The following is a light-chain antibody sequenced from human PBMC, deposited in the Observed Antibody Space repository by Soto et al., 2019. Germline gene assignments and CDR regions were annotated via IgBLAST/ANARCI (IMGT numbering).Light chain of an antibody. CDR2: GAS. V-gene: IGKV3-15*01. Sequence: EIVITPSHATLSVSPGERATLSCRASQSVSSNLAWYQQKPGQAHRLLIYGASTRATGIPARFSGSGSGTEFTLTIRRLKSEDLAVYYGQKYNNWPSITVGQGNRRVI. J-gene: IGKJ5*01. CDR3: QKYNNWPSIT. CDR1: QSVSSN.